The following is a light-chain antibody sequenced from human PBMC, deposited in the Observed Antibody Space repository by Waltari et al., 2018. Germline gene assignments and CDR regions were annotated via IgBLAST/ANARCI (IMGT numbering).Light chain of an antibody. V-gene: IGLV1-40*01. CDR2: GST. J-gene: IGLJ3*02. CDR1: GSNIGAGHD. CDR3: QSYDTSLSVV. Sequence: QSVLTQPPSVSGAPGQRVTISCTGSGSNIGAGHDVHWYQQLPRAAPQILIYGSTSRPLGVPARFFGSTSGTSASLAIIGLQAEDEADYYCQSYDTSLSVVFGGGTKLTVL.